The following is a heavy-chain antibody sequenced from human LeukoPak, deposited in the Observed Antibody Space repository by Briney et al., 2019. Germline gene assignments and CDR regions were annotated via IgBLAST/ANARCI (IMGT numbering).Heavy chain of an antibody. CDR1: GGTFSSYA. J-gene: IGHJ4*02. V-gene: IGHV1-69*04. CDR3: AREDYGGNSRANYVDY. CDR2: IIPIFGIA. D-gene: IGHD4-23*01. Sequence: SVKVSCKASGGTFSSYAISWVRQAPGQGLEWMGRIIPIFGIANYAQKFQGRVTITADKSTSTAYMELSSLRSEDTAVYYCAREDYGGNSRANYVDYWGQGTLVTVSS.